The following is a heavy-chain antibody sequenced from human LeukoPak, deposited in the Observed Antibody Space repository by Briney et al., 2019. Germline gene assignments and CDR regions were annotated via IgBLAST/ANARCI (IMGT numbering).Heavy chain of an antibody. D-gene: IGHD3-22*01. Sequence: GRSLRLSCAATGFTFSSYAMHWVRQAPGKGLEWVAVISYDGSNKYYADSVKGRFTISRDNSKNTLYLQMNSLRAEDTAVYYCARGHYYDSSGYPPFQHWGQGTLVTVSS. CDR2: ISYDGSNK. J-gene: IGHJ1*01. V-gene: IGHV3-30-3*01. CDR1: GFTFSSYA. CDR3: ARGHYYDSSGYPPFQH.